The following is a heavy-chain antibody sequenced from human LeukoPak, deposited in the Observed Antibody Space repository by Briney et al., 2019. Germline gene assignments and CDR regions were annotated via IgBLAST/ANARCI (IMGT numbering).Heavy chain of an antibody. J-gene: IGHJ3*02. D-gene: IGHD6-19*01. CDR3: AKVDSSGWYGGVAFDI. CDR2: IWYDGSNK. CDR1: GFTFSSYG. Sequence: GGSLRLSCAASGFTFSSYGMHWVRQAPGKGLEWVAVIWYDGSNKYYADSVKGRFTISRDNSKNTLYLQMSSLRAEETALYYCAKVDSSGWYGGVAFDIWGQGTMVTVSS. V-gene: IGHV3-33*06.